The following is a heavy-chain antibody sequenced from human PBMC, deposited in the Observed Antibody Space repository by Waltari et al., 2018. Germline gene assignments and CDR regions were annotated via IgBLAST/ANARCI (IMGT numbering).Heavy chain of an antibody. Sequence: EVQLVESGGGMVKPGGSLRPSCAVSGFSFSPYSMIWVRRAPGKGLGWVSSISSNSDYIYYAHSMKGRFTISRDNAKNSLYLQMNSLRAEDAAVYYCARCLGITAAPDYRGMDVWGQGTTVTVSS. D-gene: IGHD6-13*01. CDR3: ARCLGITAAPDYRGMDV. CDR1: GFSFSPYS. CDR2: ISSNSDYI. J-gene: IGHJ6*02. V-gene: IGHV3-21*02.